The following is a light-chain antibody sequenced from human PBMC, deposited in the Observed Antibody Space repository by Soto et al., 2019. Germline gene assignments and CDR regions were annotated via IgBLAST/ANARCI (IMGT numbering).Light chain of an antibody. Sequence: EIVLIQSPATLSLSPGERATLSCRASQSVTRSLAWYQQKPGQAPRLLIYDASTRATDIPARFRGSGSGTDFTLTISSLEPEDFAVYYCQQRSNLPLTFGGGTKVEIK. CDR2: DAS. CDR1: QSVTRS. CDR3: QQRSNLPLT. V-gene: IGKV3-11*01. J-gene: IGKJ4*01.